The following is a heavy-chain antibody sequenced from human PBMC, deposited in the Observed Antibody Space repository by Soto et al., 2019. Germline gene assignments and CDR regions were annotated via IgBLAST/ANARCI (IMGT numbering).Heavy chain of an antibody. V-gene: IGHV1-3*01. CDR3: AREVQLGGYYFDY. J-gene: IGHJ4*02. CDR1: GYTFTDYA. CDR2: IIPGNGNT. D-gene: IGHD3-16*01. Sequence: GSSGKVSCKASGYTFTDYAMHWVRQAPGQRLGWMGWIIPGNGNTGYSQKFQGRVTFISDTSASTAYVEVSRLSSEDTALYYCAREVQLGGYYFDYSGQGTLVTVSS.